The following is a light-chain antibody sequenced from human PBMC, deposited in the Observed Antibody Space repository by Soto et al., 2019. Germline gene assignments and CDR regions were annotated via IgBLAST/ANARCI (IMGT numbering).Light chain of an antibody. Sequence: EIVMTQSPATLSVSPGERATLACRASQSVSSNLAWYQQKPGQAPRLLIYGASTRATGIPARFSGSESGTEFTLTISSLQSEDFAVYYCQQYNNWPPITLGQGTRLEIK. J-gene: IGKJ5*01. CDR1: QSVSSN. CDR3: QQYNNWPPIT. CDR2: GAS. V-gene: IGKV3-15*01.